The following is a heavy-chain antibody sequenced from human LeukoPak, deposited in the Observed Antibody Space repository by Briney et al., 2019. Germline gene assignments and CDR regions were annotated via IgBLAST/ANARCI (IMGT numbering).Heavy chain of an antibody. Sequence: GGSLRLSCAASGFTVSSNYMSWVRQAPGKGLERVSVIYSGGSTYYADSVKGRFTISRDNSKNTLYLQMNSLRAEDTAVYYCARDAWFGSKYMDVWGQGTMVTVSS. CDR2: IYSGGST. CDR3: ARDAWFGSKYMDV. J-gene: IGHJ3*01. V-gene: IGHV3-53*01. CDR1: GFTVSSNY. D-gene: IGHD3-10*01.